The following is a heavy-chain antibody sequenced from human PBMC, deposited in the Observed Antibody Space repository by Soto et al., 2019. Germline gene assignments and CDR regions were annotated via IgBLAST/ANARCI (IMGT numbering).Heavy chain of an antibody. J-gene: IGHJ5*02. D-gene: IGHD4-17*01. Sequence: QVQLQQWGAGLLKPSETLSLTCAVYGGSFSGYYWSWIRQPPGKGLEWIGEINHSGSTNYNPSLTRRVPIPVDTSKHQFSLKLSSVTAADTAVYYCARGRYDYGKTTRFAPWGPGTLVTVSS. V-gene: IGHV4-34*01. CDR2: INHSGST. CDR1: GGSFSGYY. CDR3: ARGRYDYGKTTRFAP.